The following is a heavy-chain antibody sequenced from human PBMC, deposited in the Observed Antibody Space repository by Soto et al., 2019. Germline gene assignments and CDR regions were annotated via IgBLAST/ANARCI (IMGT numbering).Heavy chain of an antibody. D-gene: IGHD1-1*01. Sequence: QVQLQESGPGLVKPSQTLSLTCTVSGGSISSGDYYWSWIRQPPGKGLEWIGYKYYSGRTYYNPSLKSRVNISVDTSKNQFSLKLSSVTAADTAVYYCAGVQGGGGGMVHNYWGQGTLVTVSS. CDR1: GGSISSGDYY. CDR2: KYYSGRT. CDR3: AGVQGGGGGMVHNY. J-gene: IGHJ4*02. V-gene: IGHV4-30-4*01.